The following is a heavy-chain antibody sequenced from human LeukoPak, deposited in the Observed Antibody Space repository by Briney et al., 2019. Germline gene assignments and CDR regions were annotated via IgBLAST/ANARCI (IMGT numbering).Heavy chain of an antibody. D-gene: IGHD6-19*01. CDR2: ISPSGDYT. CDR1: GYTFTCYY. V-gene: IGHV1-46*04. Sequence: ASVKVSCKASGYTFTCYYMHWVRQAPGQGLEWMGIISPSGDYTRYAQKLQGRVSMTLDTSTSTVYMELNSLESEDTAMYYCARDNSGWSVDYWGQGTLVTVTS. J-gene: IGHJ4*02. CDR3: ARDNSGWSVDY.